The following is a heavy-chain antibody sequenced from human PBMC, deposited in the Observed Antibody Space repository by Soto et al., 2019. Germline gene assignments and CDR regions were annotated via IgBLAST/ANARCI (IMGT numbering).Heavy chain of an antibody. V-gene: IGHV1-46*03. D-gene: IGHD3-10*01. CDR3: SRVDPGETSPFDH. CDR2: INPFDGSR. CDR1: GYIFTSYY. Sequence: ASVKASSKASGYIFTSYYIHWVRQAPGQGLEWMGWINPFDGSRMFAQSFQGRVTMTRDTSTSTVYMEVSSLRSEDTAVYYCSRVDPGETSPFDHWGQGTLLTVSS. J-gene: IGHJ4*02.